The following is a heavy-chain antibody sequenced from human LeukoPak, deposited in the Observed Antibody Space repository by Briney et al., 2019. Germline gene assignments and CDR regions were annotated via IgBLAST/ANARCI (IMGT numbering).Heavy chain of an antibody. CDR3: ARGEGYYASGSYYIDY. CDR2: ITTSSTYI. Sequence: PGGSLRLSCAASGFTFSSYTMNWVRQAPGKGLEWVSSITTSSTYIYYADSVRGRFTISRDNAKDSLYLRMSSLRVEDTAVYYCARGEGYYASGSYYIDYWGQGTLVTVSS. D-gene: IGHD3-10*01. J-gene: IGHJ4*02. CDR1: GFTFSSYT. V-gene: IGHV3-21*01.